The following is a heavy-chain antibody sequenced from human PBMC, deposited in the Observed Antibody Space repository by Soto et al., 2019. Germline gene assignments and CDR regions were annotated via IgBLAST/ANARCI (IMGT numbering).Heavy chain of an antibody. V-gene: IGHV4-59*01. CDR1: CCSISSDS. Sequence: LSVSWPLSCCSISSDSWSWILQSPGKALEWIGYSYYNGVTKYNPSLKSRVTISVDTSQNQFSLKLTSVTATDTAVYYCARRSRSSSGWYFLDYWGQGTLVTVSS. J-gene: IGHJ4*02. CDR2: SYYNGVT. D-gene: IGHD6-19*01. CDR3: ARRSRSSSGWYFLDY.